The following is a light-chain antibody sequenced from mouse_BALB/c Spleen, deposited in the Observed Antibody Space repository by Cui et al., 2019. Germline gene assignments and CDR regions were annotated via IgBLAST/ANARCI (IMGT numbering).Light chain of an antibody. J-gene: IGKJ5*01. Sequence: QIVLTQSPAIMSASPGEQVTMTCSASSSVSYMHWYQQKSGTSPKRWIYDTSKLASGVPARFSGSGSGTSYSLTISSMEAEDAATYYCQQWSSNPPTFGAGTKLEL. CDR2: DTS. CDR3: QQWSSNPPT. V-gene: IGKV4-59*01. CDR1: SSVSY.